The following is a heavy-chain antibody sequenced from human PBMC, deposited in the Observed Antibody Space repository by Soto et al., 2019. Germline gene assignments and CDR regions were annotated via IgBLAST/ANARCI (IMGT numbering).Heavy chain of an antibody. CDR2: IYYSGST. CDR1: GGSISSGDYY. CDR3: ARVGGYCSGGSCSYFDY. Sequence: SETLSLTCTVSGGSISSGDYYWSWIRQPPGKGLEWIGYIYYSGSTYYNPSLKSRVTISVDTSKNQFSLKLSSVTAADTAVYYCARVGGYCSGGSCSYFDYWGQGTLVTVSS. J-gene: IGHJ4*02. V-gene: IGHV4-30-4*01. D-gene: IGHD2-15*01.